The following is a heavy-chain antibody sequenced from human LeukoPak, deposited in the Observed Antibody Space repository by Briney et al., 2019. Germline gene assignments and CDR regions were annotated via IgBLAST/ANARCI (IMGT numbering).Heavy chain of an antibody. CDR2: INHSGST. V-gene: IGHV4-34*01. J-gene: IGHJ4*02. CDR3: ARDGGSGSRSFDY. D-gene: IGHD3-10*01. Sequence: ASETLSLTCAVYGGSFSGYYWSWIRQPPGKGLEWIGEINHSGSTNYNPSLKSRVTISVDTSKSQFSLKLSSVTAADTAVYYCARDGGSGSRSFDYWGQGTLVTVSS. CDR1: GGSFSGYY.